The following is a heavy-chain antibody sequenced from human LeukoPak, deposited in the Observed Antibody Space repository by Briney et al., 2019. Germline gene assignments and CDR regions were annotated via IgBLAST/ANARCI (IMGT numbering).Heavy chain of an antibody. D-gene: IGHD6-19*01. CDR3: ARTLFAVADPIYYYYGMDV. J-gene: IGHJ6*04. CDR1: GGTFSSYA. Sequence: SVKVSCKASGGTFSSYAISWVRQAPGQGLEWMGGIIPIFGTANYAQKFQGRVTITADESTSTAYMELSSLRSEDTAVYYCARTLFAVADPIYYYYGMDVWGEGTTVTVSS. V-gene: IGHV1-69*01. CDR2: IIPIFGTA.